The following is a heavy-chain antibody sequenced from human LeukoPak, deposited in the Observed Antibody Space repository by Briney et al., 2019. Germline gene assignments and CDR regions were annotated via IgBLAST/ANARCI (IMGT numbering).Heavy chain of an antibody. CDR1: GASFNTYY. CDR3: ARGPVALPNDRLSLFFDF. D-gene: IGHD2-8*01. CDR2: VKHDGDT. J-gene: IGHJ5*01. V-gene: IGHV4-34*01. Sequence: MASETLSLTCAVYGASFNTYYWTWIRQSPDKGLEWIGEVKHDGDTNVNPSLRSRVVMSVDASKNRFSLKMTSVTAADTAIYFCARGPVALPNDRLSLFFDFWGQGTLVTVSS.